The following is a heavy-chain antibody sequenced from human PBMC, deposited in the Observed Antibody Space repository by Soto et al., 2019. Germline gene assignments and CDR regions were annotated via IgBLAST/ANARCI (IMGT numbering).Heavy chain of an antibody. V-gene: IGHV3-23*01. CDR2: IIGSGTST. Sequence: GGSLRLSCAASGFTFSSYTMTWVRQAPGKGLEWISVIIGSGTSTYYADSVKGRFTISRDNSKNTLYLQMIGLRAEDTAVYYCAKKGSPSGDNKNWYLDLWGRGALVTVS. J-gene: IGHJ2*01. CDR3: AKKGSPSGDNKNWYLDL. D-gene: IGHD1-26*01. CDR1: GFTFSSYT.